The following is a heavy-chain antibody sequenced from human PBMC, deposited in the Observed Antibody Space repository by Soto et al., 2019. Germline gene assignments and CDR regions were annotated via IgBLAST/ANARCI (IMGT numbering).Heavy chain of an antibody. J-gene: IGHJ4*02. V-gene: IGHV3-74*01. D-gene: IGHD3-9*01. CDR3: ARGVNFAWDV. Sequence: GSLRLSCAASGFTFSSYGMHWVRQAPGKGLKWVSHIRSDGTTKAYADSVKVRFTTSRDYARNTLYLQMNALSAEDTAVYFCARGVNFAWDVWGRGALVTVSS. CDR1: GFTFSSYG. CDR2: IRSDGTTK.